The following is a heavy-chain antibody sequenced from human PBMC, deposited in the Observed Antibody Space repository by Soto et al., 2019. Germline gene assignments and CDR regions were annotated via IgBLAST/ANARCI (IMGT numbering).Heavy chain of an antibody. CDR1: GNTLNTDT. D-gene: IGHD3-22*01. Sequence: QVQLVQSGAEVKKPGSSVKVSCKPSGNTLNTDTITWLRQAPGQGLEWMGRIIPVIGVGTYAQKFQDRVTITADKSTTTVYMEVTSLPSEDTATYYCAIGRTGSNGYYWAWGQGTQVTVS. V-gene: IGHV1-69*02. CDR2: IIPVIGVG. CDR3: AIGRTGSNGYYWA. J-gene: IGHJ5*02.